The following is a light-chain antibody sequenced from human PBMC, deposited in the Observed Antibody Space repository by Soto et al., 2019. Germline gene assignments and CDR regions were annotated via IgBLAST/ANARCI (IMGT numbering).Light chain of an antibody. CDR3: QHYNNWVT. CDR1: QSVSSN. Sequence: EIVMTQSPATLSVSPGERATLSCRASQSVSSNLAWYQQKPGQAPRLLIYGASTSATGIPAWFSGSGSGTEFTLTSSSLQSEYFAVYCCQHYNNWVTFGQGTKVEIK. J-gene: IGKJ1*01. V-gene: IGKV3-15*01. CDR2: GAS.